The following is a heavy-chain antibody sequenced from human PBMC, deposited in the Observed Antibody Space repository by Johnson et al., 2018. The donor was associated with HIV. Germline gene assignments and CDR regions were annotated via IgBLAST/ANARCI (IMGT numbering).Heavy chain of an antibody. CDR1: GFTFSSFA. Sequence: QVQLVESGGGVVQPGRSLRLSCAASGFTFSSFAIHWVRQAPGKGLEWVAVISYDGSDKYYADSVKGRFTISRDNSKNMLYLQMNSLRVEDTAVYYCVKEASRGTVTQAPDAFDIWGQGTVVTVSS. J-gene: IGHJ3*02. D-gene: IGHD4-17*01. CDR2: ISYDGSDK. V-gene: IGHV3-30-3*02. CDR3: VKEASRGTVTQAPDAFDI.